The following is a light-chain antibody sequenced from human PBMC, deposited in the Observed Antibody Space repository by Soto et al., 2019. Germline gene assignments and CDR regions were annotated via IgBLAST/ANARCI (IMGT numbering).Light chain of an antibody. V-gene: IGKV3-20*01. J-gene: IGKJ2*01. Sequence: ESVLTQSPGTLSLSPGERATLSCRATQSVTNNYFAWYQQKPGQSPRLLIYGVSSRATDIPDSFSGSGSGTDFTLTISRLEPEDFVVYYCQHYSSLPHTFGQGTKLEVK. CDR2: GVS. CDR1: QSVTNNY. CDR3: QHYSSLPHT.